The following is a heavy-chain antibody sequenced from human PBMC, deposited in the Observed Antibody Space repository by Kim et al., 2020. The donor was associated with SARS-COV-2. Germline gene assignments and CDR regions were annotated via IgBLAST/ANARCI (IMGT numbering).Heavy chain of an antibody. D-gene: IGHD3-22*01. CDR2: ISWNSGSI. CDR1: GFTFGDYA. CDR3: AKDMTQTPLLLGAVGDY. Sequence: GGSLRLSCAASGFTFGDYAMHWVRQAPGKGLEWVSGISWNSGSIGYADSVKGRFTISRDNAKNSLYLQMNSLRAEDTALYYCAKDMTQTPLLLGAVGDYWGQGTLVTVSS. V-gene: IGHV3-9*01. J-gene: IGHJ4*02.